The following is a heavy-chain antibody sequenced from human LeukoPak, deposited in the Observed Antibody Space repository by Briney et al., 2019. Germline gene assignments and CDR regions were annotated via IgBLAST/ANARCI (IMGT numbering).Heavy chain of an antibody. CDR2: ISAYNGNT. J-gene: IGHJ4*02. V-gene: IGHV1-18*01. D-gene: IGHD3-9*01. CDR3: ARDVKSVDWSLDYNDY. Sequence: ASVKVSCKASGYTFTSYGISWVRQAPGQGLEWMGWISAYNGNTNYAQKLQGRVTMTTDTSTSTAYMELRSLRSDDTAVYYCARDVKSVDWSLDYNDYWGQGTLVTVSS. CDR1: GYTFTSYG.